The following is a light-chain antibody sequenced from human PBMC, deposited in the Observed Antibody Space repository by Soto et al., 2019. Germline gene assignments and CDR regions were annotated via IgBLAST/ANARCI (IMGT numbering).Light chain of an antibody. Sequence: DIQMTQSPSTLSASVGDRVTITCRASQTISSWLAWYQQKPGKAPRLLIYKASSLESGVPSRFSGSGSGTEFTLTITRLQPDAFATYYCQQFTSYSRTFGQHTKVEI. CDR3: QQFTSYSRT. J-gene: IGKJ1*01. CDR1: QTISSW. V-gene: IGKV1-5*03. CDR2: KAS.